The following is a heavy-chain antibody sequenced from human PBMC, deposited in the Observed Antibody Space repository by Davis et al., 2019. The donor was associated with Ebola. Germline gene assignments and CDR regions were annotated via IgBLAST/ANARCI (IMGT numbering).Heavy chain of an antibody. D-gene: IGHD3-3*01. Sequence: MPGGSLRLSCAASGFTFSGSAMHWIRQPPGKGLEWIGEINHSGSTNYNPSLKSRVTISVDTSKNQFSLKLSSVTAADTAVYYCARGAIFGVVRYYYYGMDVWGQGTTVTVSS. J-gene: IGHJ6*02. CDR1: GFTFSGSA. CDR2: INHSGST. V-gene: IGHV4-34*01. CDR3: ARGAIFGVVRYYYYGMDV.